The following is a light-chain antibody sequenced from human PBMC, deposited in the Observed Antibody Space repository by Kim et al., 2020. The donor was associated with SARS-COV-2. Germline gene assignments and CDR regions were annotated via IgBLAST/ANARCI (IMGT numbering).Light chain of an antibody. J-gene: IGKJ3*01. CDR1: NSLVYSDGNIY. CDR3: MQGTPWPLT. V-gene: IGKV2-30*01. Sequence: PACISCRSSNSLVYSDGNIYLNWFHQRPGQSPRRLIYKVSNRGSWIPDRFSGSGSGTDFTLQISRVEAQYVGVYYCMQGTPWPLTFGPGNKVDIK. CDR2: KVS.